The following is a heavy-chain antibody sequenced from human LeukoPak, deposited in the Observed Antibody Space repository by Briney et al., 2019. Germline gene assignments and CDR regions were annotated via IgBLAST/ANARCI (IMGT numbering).Heavy chain of an antibody. CDR1: GGSISSYY. Sequence: SETLSLTCTVSGGSISSYYWSWIRQPPGKGLEWIGYIYYSGSTNYNPSLKSRVTISVDTSKNQFSLKLSSVPAADTAVYYCARQYYDSSGYYYFNAFDIWGQGTMVTVSS. CDR3: ARQYYDSSGYYYFNAFDI. J-gene: IGHJ3*02. D-gene: IGHD3-22*01. V-gene: IGHV4-59*08. CDR2: IYYSGST.